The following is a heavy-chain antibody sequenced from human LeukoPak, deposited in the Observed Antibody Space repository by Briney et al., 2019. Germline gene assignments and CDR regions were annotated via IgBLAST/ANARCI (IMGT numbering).Heavy chain of an antibody. CDR3: AGGRSGWYYFDY. Sequence: SVTVSCTASGGTFSSYAISWVRQAPGQGLEWMGGIIPIFGTANYAQKFQGRVTITADESTSTAYMELSSLRSEDTAVYYCAGGRSGWYYFDYWGQGTLRTVSS. V-gene: IGHV1-69*13. CDR2: IIPIFGTA. D-gene: IGHD6-19*01. J-gene: IGHJ4*02. CDR1: GGTFSSYA.